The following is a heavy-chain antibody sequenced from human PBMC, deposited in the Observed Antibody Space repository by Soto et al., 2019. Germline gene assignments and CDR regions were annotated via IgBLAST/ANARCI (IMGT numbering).Heavy chain of an antibody. J-gene: IGHJ4*02. CDR3: ARDLDYYGSGSYSYYFDY. D-gene: IGHD3-10*01. Sequence: GGSLRLSCAASGFTFSSAAMHWARQAPGKGLEWVAVISYDGSNKYYADSVKGRFTISRDNSKNTLYLQMNSLRAEDTAVYYCARDLDYYGSGSYSYYFDYWGQGTLVTVSS. V-gene: IGHV3-30-3*01. CDR1: GFTFSSAA. CDR2: ISYDGSNK.